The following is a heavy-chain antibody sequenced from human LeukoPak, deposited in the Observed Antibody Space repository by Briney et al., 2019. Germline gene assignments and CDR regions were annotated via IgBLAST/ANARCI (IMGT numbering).Heavy chain of an antibody. J-gene: IGHJ4*02. Sequence: PGGSLRLSCAASGFTFSSYAMSWVRQAPGKGLEWVSAIGGSGKSTYYADSVKGRFTISRDNSKNTLYLQMNSLRAEDTAVYYCAKTRGILFGETYWGQGTLVTVSS. V-gene: IGHV3-23*01. D-gene: IGHD3-10*02. CDR3: AKTRGILFGETY. CDR1: GFTFSSYA. CDR2: IGGSGKST.